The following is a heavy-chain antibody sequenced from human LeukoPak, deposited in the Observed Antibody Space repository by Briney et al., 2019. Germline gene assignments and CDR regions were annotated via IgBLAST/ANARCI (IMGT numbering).Heavy chain of an antibody. J-gene: IGHJ4*02. Sequence: GSLRLSCAASGFTFSSYGMHWVRQAPGKGLEWVAFIRYDGSNEYYADSVKGRFTISRDNSKNTLYLQINNLRPEDTAVYYCAKGRAYCGADCYPFDYXXQGTLVTASS. CDR3: AKGRAYCGADCYPFDY. D-gene: IGHD2-21*01. CDR1: GFTFSSYG. V-gene: IGHV3-30*02. CDR2: IRYDGSNE.